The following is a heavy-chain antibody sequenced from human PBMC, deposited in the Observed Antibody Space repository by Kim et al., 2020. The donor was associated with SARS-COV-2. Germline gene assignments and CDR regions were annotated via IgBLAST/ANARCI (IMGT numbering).Heavy chain of an antibody. CDR2: IYYSGST. D-gene: IGHD2-21*02. Sequence: SETLSLTCTVSGGSISSSSYYWGWIRQPPGKGLEWIGSIYYSGSTYYNPSLKSRVTISVDTSKNQFSLKLSSVTAADTAVYYCARHGGAYCGGDCYLPGIDYWGQGTLVTVSS. CDR3: ARHGGAYCGGDCYLPGIDY. CDR1: GGSISSSSYY. J-gene: IGHJ4*02. V-gene: IGHV4-39*01.